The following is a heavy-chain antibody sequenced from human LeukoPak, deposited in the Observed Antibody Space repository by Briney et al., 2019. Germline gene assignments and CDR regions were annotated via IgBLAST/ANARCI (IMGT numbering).Heavy chain of an antibody. Sequence: AASVKVSPKPYVDTLYIHVISSGREGPGQGVGRMGEICGYNGDTHYEQNHQGRFAMTKVASTSTDYMELRNLRSDDPAVYYCARDPSNTSGNNAWFDSWGQGTLVTVSS. CDR2: ICGYNGDT. CDR3: ARDPSNTSGNNAWFDS. V-gene: IGHV1-18*01. J-gene: IGHJ5*01. CDR1: VDTLYIHV. D-gene: IGHD2-8*01.